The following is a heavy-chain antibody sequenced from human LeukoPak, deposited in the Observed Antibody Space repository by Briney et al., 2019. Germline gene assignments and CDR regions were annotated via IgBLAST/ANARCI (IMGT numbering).Heavy chain of an antibody. J-gene: IGHJ4*02. D-gene: IGHD3-22*01. Sequence: GGSLRLSCTASGFTFGRYAMHWLRQTPGKGLEWVAVIAYDGSNKYSADSLKGQGRFTISRDNSKNTLFLEMNSLRPEDTAVYYCAKYAAAGAYDRHSEIDSWGQGTLVTVSS. V-gene: IGHV3-30*18. CDR2: IAYDGSNK. CDR3: AKYAAAGAYDRHSEIDS. CDR1: GFTFGRYA.